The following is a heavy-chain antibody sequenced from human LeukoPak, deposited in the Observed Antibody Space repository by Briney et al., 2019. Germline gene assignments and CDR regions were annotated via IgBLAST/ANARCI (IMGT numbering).Heavy chain of an antibody. D-gene: IGHD3-3*01. CDR1: GYTFTSYG. CDR2: MNPNSGNT. J-gene: IGHJ2*01. Sequence: ASVKVSCKASGYTFTSYGISWVRQATGQGLEWMGWMNPNSGNTGYAQKFQGRVTITRNTSISTAYMELSSLRSEDTAVYYCARAPNPITIFGVVITDWYFDLWGRGTLVTVSS. CDR3: ARAPNPITIFGVVITDWYFDL. V-gene: IGHV1-8*03.